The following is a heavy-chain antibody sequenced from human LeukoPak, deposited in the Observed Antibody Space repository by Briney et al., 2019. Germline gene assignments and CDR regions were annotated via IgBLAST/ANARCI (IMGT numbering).Heavy chain of an antibody. D-gene: IGHD2-21*02. CDR1: GGSISSYY. CDR3: AREGRYCGGDCSANWFDP. V-gene: IGHV4-59*01. J-gene: IGHJ5*02. Sequence: SETLSLTCTVSGGSISSYYWSWIRQPPGKGLEWIGYIYYSGSTNYNPSLKSRVTISVDTSKNQFSLKLSSVTAADTAMYYCAREGRYCGGDCSANWFDPWGQGTLVTVSS. CDR2: IYYSGST.